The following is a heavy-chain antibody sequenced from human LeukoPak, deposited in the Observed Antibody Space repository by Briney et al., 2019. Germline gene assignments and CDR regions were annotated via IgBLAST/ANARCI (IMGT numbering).Heavy chain of an antibody. CDR1: GYTFTSYD. D-gene: IGHD3-3*01. CDR3: ARGAPPPYYDFWSGYANYYYGMDV. CDR2: MNPNSGNT. V-gene: IGHV1-8*01. Sequence: ASVNVSCKASGYTFTSYDINWVRQATGQGLEWVGWMNPNSGNTGYAQKFQGRVTMTRNTSISTAYMELSSLRSEDTAVYYCARGAPPPYYDFWSGYANYYYGMDVWGQGTTVTVSS. J-gene: IGHJ6*02.